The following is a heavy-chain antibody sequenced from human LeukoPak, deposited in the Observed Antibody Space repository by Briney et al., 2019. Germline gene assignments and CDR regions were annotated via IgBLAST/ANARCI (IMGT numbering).Heavy chain of an antibody. D-gene: IGHD4-17*01. J-gene: IGHJ4*02. Sequence: ETLSLTCTVSGGSISSYYWSWIRQPAGKGLEWIGYIYYSGSTNYNPSLKSRVTISVDTSKNQFSLKLSSVTAADTAVYYCARYDYGDSTPDYWGQGTLVTVSS. CDR1: GGSISSYY. V-gene: IGHV4-59*01. CDR2: IYYSGST. CDR3: ARYDYGDSTPDY.